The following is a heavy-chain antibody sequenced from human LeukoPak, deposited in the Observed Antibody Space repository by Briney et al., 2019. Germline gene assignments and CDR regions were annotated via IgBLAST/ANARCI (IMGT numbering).Heavy chain of an antibody. V-gene: IGHV3-30*02. CDR1: GFTFSSYG. Sequence: GGSLRLSCAASGFTFSSYGMHWVRQAPGKGLEWVAFIRYDGSNKYYADSVKGRFTIPRDNSKNTLYLQMNSLRAEDTAVYYCAGSVDTAMVDYFDYWGQGTLDTVSS. CDR3: AGSVDTAMVDYFDY. D-gene: IGHD5-18*01. J-gene: IGHJ4*02. CDR2: IRYDGSNK.